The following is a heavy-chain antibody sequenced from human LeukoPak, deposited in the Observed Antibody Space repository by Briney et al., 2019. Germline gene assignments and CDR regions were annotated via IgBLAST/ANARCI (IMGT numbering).Heavy chain of an antibody. V-gene: IGHV4-39*07. D-gene: IGHD1-1*01. J-gene: IGHJ4*02. CDR2: IYYSGST. CDR3: ARDGNAL. Sequence: SETLSLTCTVSGGSISSSSYYWGWIRQPPGKGLEWIGSIYYSGSTYYNPSLKSRVTISVDTSKNQFSLKLRSVTAADTAVYYCARDGNALWGQGTLVTVSS. CDR1: GGSISSSSYY.